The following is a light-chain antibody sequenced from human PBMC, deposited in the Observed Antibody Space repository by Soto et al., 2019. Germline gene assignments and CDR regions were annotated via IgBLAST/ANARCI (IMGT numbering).Light chain of an antibody. CDR2: AAS. J-gene: IGKJ5*01. V-gene: IGKV1-9*01. Sequence: DIQFTQSPSFPSAFFVERVTITFPASQGISSSLAWYQQKPGEAPKLLIYAASTLQSGVPPRFSGSGSGTEFTLTISSLQPEDFASYYCQKLDNFPLTFGQGTRLEIK. CDR3: QKLDNFPLT. CDR1: QGISSS.